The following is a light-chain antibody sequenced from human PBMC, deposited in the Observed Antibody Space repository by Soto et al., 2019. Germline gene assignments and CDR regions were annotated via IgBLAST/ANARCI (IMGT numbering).Light chain of an antibody. V-gene: IGLV1-44*01. CDR1: TSNIGTND. J-gene: IGLJ3*02. CDR3: AAWDDTLNGVV. Sequence: QSVLTQPPSASGTPGQRVTISCSGGTSNIGTNDVNWYQHLPGSAPKLLIYTNNQRPSGVPDRFSGSKSGTSASLAISGLQSEDEADYYCAAWDDTLNGVVFGRGTKLTVL. CDR2: TNN.